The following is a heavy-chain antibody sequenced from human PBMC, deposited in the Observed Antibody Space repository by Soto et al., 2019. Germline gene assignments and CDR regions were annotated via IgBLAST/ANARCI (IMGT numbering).Heavy chain of an antibody. Sequence: ASVKVSGKASGYTFTSYAMHWVRQAPGQRLEWMGWINAGNGNTKYSQKFQGRVTITRDTSASTAYMELSSLRSEDTAVYYCVRGGYCSGGSCYSVGYYGMDVWGQGTTVTVSS. J-gene: IGHJ6*02. CDR2: INAGNGNT. CDR3: VRGGYCSGGSCYSVGYYGMDV. CDR1: GYTFTSYA. V-gene: IGHV1-3*01. D-gene: IGHD2-15*01.